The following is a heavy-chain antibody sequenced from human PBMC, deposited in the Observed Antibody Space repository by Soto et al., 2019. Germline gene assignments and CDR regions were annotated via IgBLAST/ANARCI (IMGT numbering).Heavy chain of an antibody. D-gene: IGHD3-22*01. J-gene: IGHJ4*02. CDR3: ASGALKPNYDDNSGYYPQVY. Sequence: ASVKVSCKASGGTFSSYTISWVRQAPGQGLEWMGRIIPFLGIANYAQKFQGRVTMTADKSTSTAYMELSSLRSEDTAVYYCASGALKPNYDDNSGYYPQVYWGQGTLVTVSA. CDR1: GGTFSSYT. CDR2: IIPFLGIA. V-gene: IGHV1-69*02.